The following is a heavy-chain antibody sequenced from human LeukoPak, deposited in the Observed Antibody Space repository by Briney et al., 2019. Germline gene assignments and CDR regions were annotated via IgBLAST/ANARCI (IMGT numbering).Heavy chain of an antibody. D-gene: IGHD2-21*02. CDR3: ARGDYSYYYYVDV. CDR2: IYSGGTT. CDR1: GFTVSGNY. V-gene: IGHV3-53*01. J-gene: IGHJ6*03. Sequence: GGSLRLSCAVSGFTVSGNYMSWVRQAPGKGLEWVSLIYSGGTTYYADSVKGRFTISRDNSKNTLYLQMNSLRAEDTAVYSCARGDYSYYYYVDVWGIGTTVTISS.